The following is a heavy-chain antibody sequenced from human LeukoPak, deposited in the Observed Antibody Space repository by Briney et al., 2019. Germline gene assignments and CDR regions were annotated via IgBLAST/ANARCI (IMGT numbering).Heavy chain of an antibody. J-gene: IGHJ3*02. D-gene: IGHD3-3*01. Sequence: ASVKVSCKASGYTFTGYYMHWVRQAPGQGLEWMGWINPNSGGTNYAQKFQGWVTMTRDTSISTAYMELRSLRSDDTAVYYCAKVGFWSGYRRGDDAFDIWGQGTMVTVSS. CDR3: AKVGFWSGYRRGDDAFDI. CDR1: GYTFTGYY. V-gene: IGHV1-2*04. CDR2: INPNSGGT.